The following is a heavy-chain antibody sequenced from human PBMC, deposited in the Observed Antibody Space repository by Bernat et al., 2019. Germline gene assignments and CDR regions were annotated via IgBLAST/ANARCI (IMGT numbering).Heavy chain of an antibody. D-gene: IGHD2-2*02. Sequence: QVQLQESGPGLVKPSQTLSLTCTVSGGSISSGGYYWSWIRQHPGKGLEWIGYIYYSGSTYYNPSLKSRVTISVDTSKSQFSLKLSSVTAADTAVYYCARSNRYCSSTSCYIGLFDYWGQGTLVTVSS. CDR2: IYYSGST. J-gene: IGHJ4*02. CDR3: ARSNRYCSSTSCYIGLFDY. V-gene: IGHV4-31*03. CDR1: GGSISSGGYY.